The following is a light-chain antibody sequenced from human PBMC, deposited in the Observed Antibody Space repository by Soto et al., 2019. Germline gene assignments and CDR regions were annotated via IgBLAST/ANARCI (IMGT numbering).Light chain of an antibody. CDR2: KAS. V-gene: IGKV1-5*03. Sequence: DIQMTQSPSTLSASVGDRVTITCRASQSISSWLAWYQQKPGKAPKLLIYKASSLESGVPSRFSGSGSGTEFPLTISRLQADDFATYYCQQYNSYSATWTFGQGTKVEIK. CDR1: QSISSW. CDR3: QQYNSYSATWT. J-gene: IGKJ1*01.